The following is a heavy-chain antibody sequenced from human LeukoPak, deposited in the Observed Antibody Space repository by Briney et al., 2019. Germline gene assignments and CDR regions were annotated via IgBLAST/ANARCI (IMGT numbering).Heavy chain of an antibody. CDR3: ARDLIAVAGTSSDYYYYGMDV. Sequence: SETLSLTCTVSGGSISSYYWSWIRQPPGKGLEWIGYIYYSGSTNYNPSLKSRVTISVDTSKNQFSLKLSSVTAADTVVYYCARDLIAVAGTSSDYYYYGMDVWGKGTTVTVSS. J-gene: IGHJ6*04. D-gene: IGHD6-19*01. CDR1: GGSISSYY. V-gene: IGHV4-59*01. CDR2: IYYSGST.